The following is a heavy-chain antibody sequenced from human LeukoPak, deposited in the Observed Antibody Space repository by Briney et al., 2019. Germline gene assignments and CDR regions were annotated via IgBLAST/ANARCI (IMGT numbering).Heavy chain of an antibody. D-gene: IGHD3-22*01. Sequence: PGGSLRLSCAASGFTFSSYEMNWVRQAPGKGLEWVSYISSSGSTIYYADSVKGRFTISRDNAKNSLYLQMNSLRAEDTAVYYCARVGYRFYFDSSGSYNPNFLDYWGRGTLVTVSS. J-gene: IGHJ4*02. CDR1: GFTFSSYE. CDR2: ISSSGSTI. V-gene: IGHV3-48*03. CDR3: ARVGYRFYFDSSGSYNPNFLDY.